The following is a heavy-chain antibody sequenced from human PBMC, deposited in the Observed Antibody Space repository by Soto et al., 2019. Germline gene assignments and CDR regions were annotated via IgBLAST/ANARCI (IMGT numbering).Heavy chain of an antibody. CDR1: GFILSDRY. CDR2: STNKANSYAT. V-gene: IGHV3-72*01. Sequence: EVQLVESGGGLVQPGGSLRLSCAATGFILSDRYMDWVRQAPGKGLEWVGRSTNKANSYATEYAASLKDRFTISRDDSKNSLLLQMNSLKSEDTAFYYCVRGHRDFDLWGQGTLVIVSS. CDR3: VRGHRDFDL. J-gene: IGHJ4*02.